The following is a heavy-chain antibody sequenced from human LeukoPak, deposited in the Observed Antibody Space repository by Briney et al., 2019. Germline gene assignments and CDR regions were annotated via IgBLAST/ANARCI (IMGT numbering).Heavy chain of an antibody. CDR2: ISGSGGST. D-gene: IGHD6-13*01. CDR3: AKASGYSSSWWSFDY. CDR1: GFTFSSYA. Sequence: GGSLRLSCAASGFTFSSYAMSWVRQAPGKGLEWVPAISGSGGSTYYADSVKGRFTISRDNSKNTLYLQMNSLRAEDTAVYYCAKASGYSSSWWSFDYWGQGTLVTVSS. J-gene: IGHJ4*02. V-gene: IGHV3-23*01.